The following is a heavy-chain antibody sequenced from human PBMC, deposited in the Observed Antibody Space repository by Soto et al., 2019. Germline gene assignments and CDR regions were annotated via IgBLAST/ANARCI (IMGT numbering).Heavy chain of an antibody. CDR2: INHSGST. Sequence: KPSETLSLTCAVYGGSFSGYYWSWIRQPPGKGLEWIGEINHSGSTNYNPSLKSRVTISVDTSKNQFSLKLSSVTAADTAVYYCARGSKLLWFGELLNPPFDYWGQGTLVTVSS. V-gene: IGHV4-34*01. CDR1: GGSFSGYY. CDR3: ARGSKLLWFGELLNPPFDY. D-gene: IGHD3-10*01. J-gene: IGHJ4*02.